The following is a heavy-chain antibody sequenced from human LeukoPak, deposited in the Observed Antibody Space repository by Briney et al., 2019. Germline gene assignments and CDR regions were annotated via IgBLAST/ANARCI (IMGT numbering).Heavy chain of an antibody. V-gene: IGHV3-33*06. D-gene: IGHD1-26*01. Sequence: GGSLRLSCAASGFTFSSYGMDWVRQAPGKGLEWVAVIWYDGSNKYYADSVKGRFTISRDNSKNTLYLQMSSLRAEDTAVYYRAKDRGSLGTYFDYWGQGTLVTVSS. J-gene: IGHJ4*02. CDR3: AKDRGSLGTYFDY. CDR1: GFTFSSYG. CDR2: IWYDGSNK.